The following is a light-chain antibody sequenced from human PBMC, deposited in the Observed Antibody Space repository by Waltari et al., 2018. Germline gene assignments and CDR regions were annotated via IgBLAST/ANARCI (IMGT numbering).Light chain of an antibody. Sequence: QSVLTQPPSASGTPGQRVTISCSGSSSNIGSNYVYWYQQLPGTAPKLLIYRNNQWPSGVPDRFSCSKSGTSASLAISGRRSEDEADYYCAAWDDSLSGWVFGGGTKLTVL. CDR3: AAWDDSLSGWV. CDR1: SSNIGSNY. V-gene: IGLV1-47*01. J-gene: IGLJ3*02. CDR2: RNN.